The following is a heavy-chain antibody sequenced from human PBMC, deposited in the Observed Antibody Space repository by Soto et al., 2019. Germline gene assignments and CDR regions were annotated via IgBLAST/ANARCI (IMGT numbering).Heavy chain of an antibody. CDR3: ARVRRSSPSPYYYYYYGMDV. Sequence: SETLSLTCTVSGGSISSYYCSWIRQPAGKGLEWIGRIYTSGSTNYNPSLKSRVTMSVDTSKNQFSLKLSSVTAADTAVYYCARVRRSSPSPYYYYYYGMDVWGQGTTVTVSS. CDR2: IYTSGST. J-gene: IGHJ6*02. CDR1: GGSISSYY. D-gene: IGHD6-6*01. V-gene: IGHV4-4*07.